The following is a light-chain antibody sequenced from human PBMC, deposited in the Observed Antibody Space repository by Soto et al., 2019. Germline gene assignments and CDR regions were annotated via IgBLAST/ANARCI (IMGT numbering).Light chain of an antibody. J-gene: IGLJ1*01. Sequence: SALAQPASVSGSPGQSITISCTGTIGLHGSSRPGSWNSQHPGKSPQVMISERHRRPSCVPDRVSGSSSVNSASLPISGLQADDEADYYCGLYIGATTYVFGTGTKVTVL. CDR3: GLYIGATTYV. CDR1: IGLHGSSRP. V-gene: IGLV2-23*01. CDR2: ERH.